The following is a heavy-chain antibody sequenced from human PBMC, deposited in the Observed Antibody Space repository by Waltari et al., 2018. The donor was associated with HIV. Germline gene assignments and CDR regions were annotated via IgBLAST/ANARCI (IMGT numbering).Heavy chain of an antibody. CDR2: INPCRAGT. CDR1: GYTFDGHY. D-gene: IGHD5-12*01. CDR3: ARESGYLQVRWLDP. J-gene: IGHJ5*02. V-gene: IGHV1-2*02. Sequence: QVQLVHSGAEVQKSGAPMKVSCKASGYTFDGHYMHWVRQAPGQGLEWMGWINPCRAGTNFAQKFQGRVTMTRDWSNSTVYMEMRKLRSDDTAVYYCARESGYLQVRWLDPWGQGTLVTVSS.